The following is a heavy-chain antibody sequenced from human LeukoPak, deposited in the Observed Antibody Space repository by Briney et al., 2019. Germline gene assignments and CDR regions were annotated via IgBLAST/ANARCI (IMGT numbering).Heavy chain of an antibody. Sequence: GGSLRLSCAASGFTFSSYWMSWVRQAPGKGLEWVASIKQDGSEKYYADSVRGRFTISRDNAKNSLFLQMNSLRGEDTAIYYCARCTTGKTFGSLREIKKSREIDYWGQGTLVTVSS. V-gene: IGHV3-7*01. J-gene: IGHJ4*02. CDR2: IKQDGSEK. D-gene: IGHD1-1*01. CDR3: ARCTTGKTFGSLREIKKSREIDY. CDR1: GFTFSSYW.